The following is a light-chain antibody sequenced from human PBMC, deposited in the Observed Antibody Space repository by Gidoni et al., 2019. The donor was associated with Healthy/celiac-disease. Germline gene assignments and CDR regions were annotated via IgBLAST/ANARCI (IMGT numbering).Light chain of an antibody. J-gene: IGKJ4*01. V-gene: IGKV3-11*01. Sequence: EIVLTQSPATPSLSPGERATLSCRASQSVSSYLAWYQQKPGQAPRLLIYVASNRATGIPARFSGSGSGTDFTLTISSLGPEDFAVYYCQQRSNWPPGFTFGGGTKVEIK. CDR1: QSVSSY. CDR2: VAS. CDR3: QQRSNWPPGFT.